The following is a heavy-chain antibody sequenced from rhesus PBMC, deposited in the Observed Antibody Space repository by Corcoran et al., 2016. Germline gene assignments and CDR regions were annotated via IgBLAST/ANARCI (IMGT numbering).Heavy chain of an antibody. CDR2: IGGTGRST. CDR3: TRTPDSWNVIDS. J-gene: IGHJ4*01. CDR1: GCSISDYY. Sequence: QVRLQESGPGLVKPSETLSLTCAVSGCSISDYYWNWLRQPPGKGLEWIGYIGGTGRSTYYNPSFQSRVTSSTNTSKNQFSLMMSSVTAADTAFYYCTRTPDSWNVIDSWGQGVLVTVSS. D-gene: IGHD1-14*01. V-gene: IGHV4-165*02.